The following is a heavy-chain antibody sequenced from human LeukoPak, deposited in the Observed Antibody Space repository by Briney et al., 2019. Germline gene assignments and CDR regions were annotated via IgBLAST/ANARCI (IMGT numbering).Heavy chain of an antibody. D-gene: IGHD3-16*02. CDR1: GFTFSSYA. V-gene: IGHV3-30*04. Sequence: GRSLRLSCAASGFTFSSYAMHWVRQAPGKGLEWVAGISYDGSNKYYADSVKGRFTISRDNSKNTLYLQMNSLRAEDTAVYYCAREDYVWGSYRYYFDYWGQGTLVTVSS. CDR2: ISYDGSNK. J-gene: IGHJ4*02. CDR3: AREDYVWGSYRYYFDY.